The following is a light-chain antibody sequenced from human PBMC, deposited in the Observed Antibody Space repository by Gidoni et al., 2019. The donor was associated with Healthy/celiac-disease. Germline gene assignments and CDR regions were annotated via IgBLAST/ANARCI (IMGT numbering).Light chain of an antibody. V-gene: IGKV1-39*01. CDR3: QQSYSTPYT. J-gene: IGKJ2*01. CDR2: AAY. CDR1: QSISSY. Sequence: DIQMTQSPSSLSASVGDRVTITCRASQSISSYLNWYQQKPGKAPKLLIYAAYSLQSGVPSRFSGSGSGTDFTLTISSLQPEDFATYYCQQSYSTPYTFXQXTKLXIK.